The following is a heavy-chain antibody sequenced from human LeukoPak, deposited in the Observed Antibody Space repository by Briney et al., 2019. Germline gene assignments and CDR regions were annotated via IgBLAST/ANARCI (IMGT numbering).Heavy chain of an antibody. V-gene: IGHV3-9*01. CDR2: ISWNSGTI. J-gene: IGHJ6*02. D-gene: IGHD5/OR15-5a*01. Sequence: GGSLRLSCAAYGFTFDDYAMHWVRQAPGKGLEWVSGISWNSGTIGYADSVKGRFTISRDNAKNSLYLQMNSLRAEDTALYYCAKSSNYYYNYGMDVWGQGTTVTVSS. CDR3: AKSSNYYYNYGMDV. CDR1: GFTFDDYA.